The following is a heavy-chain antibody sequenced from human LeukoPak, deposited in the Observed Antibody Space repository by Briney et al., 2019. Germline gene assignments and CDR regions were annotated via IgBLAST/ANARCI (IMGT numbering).Heavy chain of an antibody. V-gene: IGHV3-7*01. Sequence: TGGSLRLSCAAFGFTFRTYWMSWVRQAPGKGLEWVASINQGGSETYYVESVKGRFTISRDNAMNSFFLQMNSLRAEDTAVYYCARLIGDRTIYDYWGQGTLVTVSS. J-gene: IGHJ4*02. D-gene: IGHD6-6*01. CDR3: ARLIGDRTIYDY. CDR1: GFTFRTYW. CDR2: INQGGSET.